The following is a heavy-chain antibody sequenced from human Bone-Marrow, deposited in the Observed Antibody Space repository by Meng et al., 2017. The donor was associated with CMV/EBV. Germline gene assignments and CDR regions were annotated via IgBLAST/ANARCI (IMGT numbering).Heavy chain of an antibody. V-gene: IGHV4-34*01. CDR3: AAPRGYCSSTSCSLFDY. CDR2: INHSGST. CDR1: GGSFSGYY. J-gene: IGHJ4*02. D-gene: IGHD2-2*01. Sequence: YGGSFSGYYWSWIRQHPGKGLEWIGEINHSGSTNYNPSLKSRVTISVDTSKNQFSLKLSSVTAADTAVYYCAAPRGYCSSTSCSLFDYWGQGTLVTVSS.